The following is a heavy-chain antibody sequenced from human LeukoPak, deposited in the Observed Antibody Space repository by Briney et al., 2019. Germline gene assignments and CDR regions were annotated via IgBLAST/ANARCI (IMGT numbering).Heavy chain of an antibody. CDR3: ARVVVGGGWYISSYYFDY. CDR2: ISSSSSYM. Sequence: PGGSLRLSCAASGFTFSSYSMNWVRQAPGKGLEWVSSISSSSSYMYYADSVKGRFTISRDNAKNSLYLQMNSLRAEDTAVYYCARVVVGGGWYISSYYFDYWGQGTLVTVSS. D-gene: IGHD6-19*01. J-gene: IGHJ4*02. V-gene: IGHV3-21*01. CDR1: GFTFSSYS.